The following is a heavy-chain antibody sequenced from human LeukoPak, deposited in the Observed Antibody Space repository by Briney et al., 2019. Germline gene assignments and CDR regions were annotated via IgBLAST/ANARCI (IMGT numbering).Heavy chain of an antibody. V-gene: IGHV1-2*02. D-gene: IGHD1-1*01. CDR1: GYTFTGYY. J-gene: IGHJ1*01. Sequence: ASVKVPCKASGYTFTGYYMHWVRRAPGQGLEWMGWINPNSGGTNYAQKFQGRVTMTRDTSISTAYMELSRLRSDDTAVYYCARGRILKRHSAEYFQHWGQGTLVTVSS. CDR2: INPNSGGT. CDR3: ARGRILKRHSAEYFQH.